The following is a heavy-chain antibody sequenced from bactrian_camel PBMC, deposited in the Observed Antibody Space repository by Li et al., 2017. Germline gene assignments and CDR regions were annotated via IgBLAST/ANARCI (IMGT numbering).Heavy chain of an antibody. V-gene: IGHV3S28*01. D-gene: IGHD7*01. CDR3: AARGGDWWACGIGSTIFAF. CDR1: GDPYTRYY. CDR2: IYTGGGWV. J-gene: IGHJ6*01. Sequence: QVQLVESGGGSVQAGGSLRLSCARFGDPYTRYYMAWFRQAPEKEREGVAAIYTGGGWVNYADSVKGRFTISKDNAKNTLYLQMNSLKPEDTAMYYCAARGGDWWACGIGSTIFAFWGQGTQVTVS.